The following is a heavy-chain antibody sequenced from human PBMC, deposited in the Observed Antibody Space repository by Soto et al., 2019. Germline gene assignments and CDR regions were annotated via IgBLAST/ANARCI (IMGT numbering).Heavy chain of an antibody. V-gene: IGHV1-18*04. CDR2: ISAYNGNT. J-gene: IGHJ4*02. D-gene: IGHD6-19*01. CDR3: ARVDFHSSGWYRADY. CDR1: GYTFTSYG. Sequence: GASVKVSCKASGYTFTSYGISWVRQAPGQGLEWMGWISAYNGNTNYAQKLQGRVTMTTDTSTSTAYMELRSLRSDDTAVYYCARVDFHSSGWYRADYWGQGTLVTVSS.